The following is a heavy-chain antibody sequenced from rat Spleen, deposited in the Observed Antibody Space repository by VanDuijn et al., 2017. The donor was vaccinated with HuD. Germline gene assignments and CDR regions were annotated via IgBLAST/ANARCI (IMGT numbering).Heavy chain of an antibody. CDR3: ARHVYGGLDY. CDR1: GFTFSDYN. J-gene: IGHJ2*01. CDR2: ISYDGSNT. Sequence: EVQLVESGGGLVQPGGSMKLSCAASGFTFSDYNMAWVRQAPTKGLEWVATISYDGSNTHYRDSVKGRFTIFRENAKSTLSLQMDSLRSEDTATYYCARHVYGGLDYWGQGVMVTVSS. V-gene: IGHV5-7*01. D-gene: IGHD1-11*01.